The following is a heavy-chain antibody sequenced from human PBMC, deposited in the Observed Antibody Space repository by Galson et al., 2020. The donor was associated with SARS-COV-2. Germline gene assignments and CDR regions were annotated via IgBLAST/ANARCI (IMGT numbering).Heavy chain of an antibody. CDR1: GYTLTELS. CDR2: FDPEDGET. Sequence: ASLKVSCKVSGYTLTELSMHCVRQAPGKGLAWQGGFDPEDGETIYAQKFQGRVTMTEDTSTDTAYMELSSLRSEDTAVYYCATVLAGTGYWGQGTLVTLFS. D-gene: IGHD6-19*01. J-gene: IGHJ4*02. CDR3: ATVLAGTGY. V-gene: IGHV1-24*01.